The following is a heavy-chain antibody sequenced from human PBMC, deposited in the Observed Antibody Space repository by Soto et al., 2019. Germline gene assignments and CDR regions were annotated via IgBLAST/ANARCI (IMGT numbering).Heavy chain of an antibody. CDR2: MNPINGAT. CDR3: GRGPSPRSPAGGTPYYYAMDV. Sequence: QVQLVQSGAEVKQSGASVKVSCKASGYDFTAYDINWVRQASGQGLEWMGWMNPINGATGSARRFQGRVSMTRNTATGTAYLELTSLRSDDTAVYYCGRGPSPRSPAGGTPYYYAMDVWGQWTTVTVSS. CDR1: GYDFTAYD. V-gene: IGHV1-8*02. J-gene: IGHJ6*02. D-gene: IGHD6-13*01.